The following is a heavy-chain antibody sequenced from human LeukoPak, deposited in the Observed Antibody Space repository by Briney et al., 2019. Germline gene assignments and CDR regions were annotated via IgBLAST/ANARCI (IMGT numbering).Heavy chain of an antibody. Sequence: ASVKVSCKASGYTFTSYGISWVRQAPGQGLEWMGWISAYNGNTNYAQKFQGRVTMTRDTSISTAYMEVSRLRSDDTAVYYCATGQYCISTRCFYYYGMDVWGQGTTVTVSS. CDR2: ISAYNGNT. V-gene: IGHV1-18*01. CDR3: ATGQYCISTRCFYYYGMDV. D-gene: IGHD2-2*01. CDR1: GYTFTSYG. J-gene: IGHJ6*02.